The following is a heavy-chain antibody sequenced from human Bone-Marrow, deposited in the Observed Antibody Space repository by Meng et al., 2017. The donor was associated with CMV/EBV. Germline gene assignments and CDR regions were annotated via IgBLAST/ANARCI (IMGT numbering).Heavy chain of an antibody. CDR3: ARDKTTGLRFLEWSDY. CDR2: ISSSSSTI. Sequence: GGSLRLSCAASGFTFSSYSMNWVRQAPGKGLEWVSYISSSSSTIYYADSVKGRFTISRDNAKNSLYLQMNSLRAEDTAVYYCARDKTTGLRFLEWSDYWGQGTLVTVSS. D-gene: IGHD3-3*01. V-gene: IGHV3-48*04. J-gene: IGHJ4*02. CDR1: GFTFSSYS.